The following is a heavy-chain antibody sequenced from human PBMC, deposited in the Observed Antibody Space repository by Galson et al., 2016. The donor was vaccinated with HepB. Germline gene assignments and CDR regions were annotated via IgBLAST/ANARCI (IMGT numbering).Heavy chain of an antibody. D-gene: IGHD6-25*01. V-gene: IGHV3-48*01. J-gene: IGHJ3*02. CDR3: ARDSEYAFDI. Sequence: ASGLNFGIDSMNWVRRAPGKGLVWIAYITSDSPNIQYADSVKGRFTISRDNAERSLYLKMNSLKVKDTAVYFCARDSEYAFDIWGQGTEVTVSS. CDR2: ITSDSPNI. CDR1: GLNFGIDS.